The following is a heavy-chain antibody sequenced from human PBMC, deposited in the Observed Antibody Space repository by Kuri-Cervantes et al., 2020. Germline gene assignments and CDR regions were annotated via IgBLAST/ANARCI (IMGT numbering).Heavy chain of an antibody. D-gene: IGHD6-19*01. CDR1: GYTFTSYG. Sequence: ASVKVSCKASGYTFTSYGISWVRQAPGQGLEWMGWISAYNGNTNYAQKLQGRVTMTTDTSTSTAYMVLRSLRSDDTAVYYCAVVGGSVAGTYGAFDIWGQGTMVTVSS. CDR2: ISAYNGNT. CDR3: AVVGGSVAGTYGAFDI. J-gene: IGHJ3*02. V-gene: IGHV1-18*01.